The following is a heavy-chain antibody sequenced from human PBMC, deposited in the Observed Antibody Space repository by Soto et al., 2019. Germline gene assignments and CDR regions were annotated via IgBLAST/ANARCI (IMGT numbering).Heavy chain of an antibody. V-gene: IGHV4-34*01. Sequence: SETLSLTCAVYGGSFSGYYWSWIRQPPGKGLEWIGEINHSGSTNYNPSLKSRVTISVDTSKNQFSLKLSSVTAADTAVYYCARGGIAAAGTPANYYYYYMDVWGKGTTVTVSS. J-gene: IGHJ6*03. CDR2: INHSGST. CDR3: ARGGIAAAGTPANYYYYYMDV. CDR1: GGSFSGYY. D-gene: IGHD6-13*01.